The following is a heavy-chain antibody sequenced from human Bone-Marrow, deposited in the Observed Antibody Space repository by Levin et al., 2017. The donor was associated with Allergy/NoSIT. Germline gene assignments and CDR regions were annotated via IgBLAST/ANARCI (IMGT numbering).Heavy chain of an antibody. V-gene: IGHV3-23*01. J-gene: IGHJ5*02. CDR2: ISKNGDT. Sequence: PGGSLRLSCAASGLSLGNFAMDWVRQAPGKGLEWVSSISKNGDTYYADSVKGRFTMSRDNAKDTVFLHRNNLSGDDTAGYYCAREPLGVSMVVERAWFDPWGQGTQVTVSS. CDR1: GLSLGNFA. CDR3: AREPLGVSMVVERAWFDP. D-gene: IGHD2-2*01.